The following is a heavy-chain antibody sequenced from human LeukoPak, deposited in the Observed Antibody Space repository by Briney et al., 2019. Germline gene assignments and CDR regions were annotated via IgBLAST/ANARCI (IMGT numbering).Heavy chain of an antibody. CDR1: GFAFNTYG. Sequence: HPGRSLRPSCAASGFAFNTYGMHWVRQAPDKGLEWVAVIWYDGSDKYYADSVKGRFTISRDNSKSTLYLQMNSLRAEDTAVYYCARDERACYFDYWGQGTLVTVSS. J-gene: IGHJ4*02. CDR2: IWYDGSDK. CDR3: ARDERACYFDY. V-gene: IGHV3-33*01.